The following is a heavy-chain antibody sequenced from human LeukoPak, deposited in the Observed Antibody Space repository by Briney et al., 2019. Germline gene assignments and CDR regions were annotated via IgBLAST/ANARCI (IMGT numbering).Heavy chain of an antibody. Sequence: GGSLRLSCAASGFTFSRYAMNWVRQAPGKGLEWVSSVGNASPYIYYADSVKGRFTFSRDNAKNSLYLQMYSLRDEDTAVYYCARGDDSQQRNDALDIWGQGTMVTVSS. CDR3: ARGDDSQQRNDALDI. J-gene: IGHJ3*02. D-gene: IGHD3-16*01. V-gene: IGHV3-21*01. CDR1: GFTFSRYA. CDR2: VGNASPYI.